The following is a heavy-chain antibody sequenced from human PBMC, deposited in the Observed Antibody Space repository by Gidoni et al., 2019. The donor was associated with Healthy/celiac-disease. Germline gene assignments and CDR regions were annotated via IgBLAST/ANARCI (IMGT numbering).Heavy chain of an antibody. CDR1: GGSISSGNW. D-gene: IGHD2-15*01. CDR2: IYHSGTT. V-gene: IGHV4-4*02. J-gene: IGHJ3*02. CDR3: ASLGYCSGGSCRIIADAFDI. Sequence: QVQLQESGPGLVKPSGTLSLTCAVSGGSISSGNWWSWVRQPPGKGLEWIGEIYHSGTTNYNPSLKSRVTISVDKSKNQFSLKLSSVTAADTAVYYCASLGYCSGGSCRIIADAFDIWGQGTMVTVSS.